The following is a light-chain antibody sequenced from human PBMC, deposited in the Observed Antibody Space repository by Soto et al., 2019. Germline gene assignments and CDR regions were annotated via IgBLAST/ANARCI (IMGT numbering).Light chain of an antibody. CDR1: QRISNY. J-gene: IGKJ4*01. Sequence: EVVMTQSPAPLSVSPGERVTLSCRASQRISNYLAWYQQKPGQAPRLVIYGASTRATGIPARFSGSGSGTEFTLTINSLQSEDFAVYYCQHYNGWLSFGGGTKVEI. CDR2: GAS. CDR3: QHYNGWLS. V-gene: IGKV3-15*01.